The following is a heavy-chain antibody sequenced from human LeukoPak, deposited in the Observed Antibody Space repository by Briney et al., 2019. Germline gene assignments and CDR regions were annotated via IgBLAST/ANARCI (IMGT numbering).Heavy chain of an antibody. Sequence: SETLSLTCAVYGGSFSGYYWSWIRQPPGKGLEWIGEINHSGSTNYNPSLKSRVTISVDTSKNQFSLKLSSVTAADTAVYYCAREGRRVGARYWGQGTLVTVSS. J-gene: IGHJ4*02. V-gene: IGHV4-34*01. D-gene: IGHD1-26*01. CDR1: GGSFSGYY. CDR2: INHSGST. CDR3: AREGRRVGARY.